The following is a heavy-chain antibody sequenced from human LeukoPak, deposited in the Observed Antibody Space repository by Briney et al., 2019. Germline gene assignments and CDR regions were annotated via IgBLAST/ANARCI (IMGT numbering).Heavy chain of an antibody. CDR1: GFTFSSYA. Sequence: GGSLRLSCAASGFTFSSYAMSWVRQAPGKGLEWVSVIYSGGSTYYADSVKGRFTISRDNSKNALYLQMNSLRAEDTAVYYCARDLAYYGMDVWGQGTTVTVSS. CDR2: IYSGGST. V-gene: IGHV3-66*01. J-gene: IGHJ6*02. D-gene: IGHD3-16*01. CDR3: ARDLAYYGMDV.